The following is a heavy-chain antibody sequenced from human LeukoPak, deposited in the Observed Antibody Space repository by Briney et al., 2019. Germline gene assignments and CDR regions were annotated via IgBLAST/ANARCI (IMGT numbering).Heavy chain of an antibody. Sequence: SETLSLTCAVYGGSFSGYYWSWIRQPPGKGLEWIREINHSGSTNYNPSLKSRVTISVDTSKNQFSLKLSSVTAADTAVYYCARGGDIVATIWGYFDYWGQGTLVTVSS. CDR2: INHSGST. CDR3: ARGGDIVATIWGYFDY. V-gene: IGHV4-34*01. CDR1: GGSFSGYY. J-gene: IGHJ4*02. D-gene: IGHD5-12*01.